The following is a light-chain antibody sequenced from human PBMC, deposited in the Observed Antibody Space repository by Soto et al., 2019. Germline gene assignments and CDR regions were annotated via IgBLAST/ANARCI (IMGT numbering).Light chain of an antibody. Sequence: QFTQASTSLSSSVVDRVTLTFQASQDISSLLAWYQQKPGKAPKLLIYAASTLQNGVPSRFSGSGSGTDFTLTISSLQPEDFATYYCQHFRSFPITFGQGTRLENK. CDR2: AAS. CDR3: QHFRSFPIT. V-gene: IGKV1-9*01. CDR1: QDISSL. J-gene: IGKJ5*01.